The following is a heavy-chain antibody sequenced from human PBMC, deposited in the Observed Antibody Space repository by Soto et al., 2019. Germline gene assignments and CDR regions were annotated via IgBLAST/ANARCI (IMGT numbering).Heavy chain of an antibody. Sequence: EVQLVESGGGLVQPGGSLRLSCAGSGFTFSNYWMHWVRQDPEKGLVWVSTINTDGTTTQYADSVKGRFTVTRDNAKNTLYLQMNSLIVSDTAAYFCAKDLSWGQCDHWGQGTLVTVSS. CDR1: GFTFSNYW. V-gene: IGHV3-74*03. J-gene: IGHJ4*02. D-gene: IGHD3-16*01. CDR2: INTDGTTT. CDR3: AKDLSWGQCDH.